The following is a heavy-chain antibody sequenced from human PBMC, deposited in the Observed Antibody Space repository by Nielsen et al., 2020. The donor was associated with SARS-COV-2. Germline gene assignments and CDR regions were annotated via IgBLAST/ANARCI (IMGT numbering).Heavy chain of an antibody. CDR1: GDSLSNGDYY. CDR2: ISYTGTT. Sequence: LRLSCTVSGDSLSNGDYYWAWIRQPPGKGLEWIGYISYTGTTDYNPSLESRVTIEVDKSKSQFALRLTSVTAADSAVYFCARALRDIYVIWGQGTLVTVSS. D-gene: IGHD2-15*01. V-gene: IGHV4-30-4*01. CDR3: ARALRDIYVI. J-gene: IGHJ4*02.